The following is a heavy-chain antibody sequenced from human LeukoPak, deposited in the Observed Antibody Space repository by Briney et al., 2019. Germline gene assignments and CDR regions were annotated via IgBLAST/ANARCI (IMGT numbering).Heavy chain of an antibody. V-gene: IGHV4-61*02. CDR1: GGSISSGSYY. CDR2: IYTSGST. J-gene: IGHJ4*02. CDR3: AREHDSSGSHFDY. D-gene: IGHD3-22*01. Sequence: SQTLSLTCTVSGGSISSGSYYWSWFRQPAGKGLEWIGRIYTSGSTNYNPSLKSRVTISVDTSKNQFSLKLSSVTAADTAVYYCAREHDSSGSHFDYWGQGTLVTVSS.